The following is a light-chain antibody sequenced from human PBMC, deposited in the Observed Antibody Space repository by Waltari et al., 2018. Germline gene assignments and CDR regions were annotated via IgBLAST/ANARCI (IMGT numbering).Light chain of an antibody. Sequence: QSALTQPAPVSRSPGQSITISCTGTSSDVGGYNYVAWYQKHPGKTPKLIIYDVNNRPSGVSMRFSGSKAGNTAPLTISGLQAEDEADYFCSSFTSTHTYVFGSGTKV. V-gene: IGLV2-14*03. J-gene: IGLJ1*01. CDR2: DVN. CDR1: SSDVGGYNY. CDR3: SSFTSTHTYV.